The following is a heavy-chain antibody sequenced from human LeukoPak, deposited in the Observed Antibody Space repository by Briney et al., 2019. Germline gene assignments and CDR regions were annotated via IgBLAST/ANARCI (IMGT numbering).Heavy chain of an antibody. CDR3: ARDYANIAAAGNNWFDP. CDR1: GFTFSSYS. Sequence: PGGSLRLSCAASGFTFSSYSMNWVRQAPGKGLEWVSSISSSSSYIYYADSVKGRFTISRDNSKNTLYLQMNSLRAEDTAVYYCARDYANIAAAGNNWFDPWGQGTLVTVSS. J-gene: IGHJ5*02. V-gene: IGHV3-21*01. CDR2: ISSSSSYI. D-gene: IGHD6-13*01.